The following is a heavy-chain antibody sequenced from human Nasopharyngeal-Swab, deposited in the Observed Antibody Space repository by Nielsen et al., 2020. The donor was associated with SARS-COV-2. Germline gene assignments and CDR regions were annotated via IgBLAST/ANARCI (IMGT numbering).Heavy chain of an antibody. Sequence: SVKVSCKASGFTFTSSTVQWVRQARGQRLEWIGWIVVGSGNTNYAQKFHERVTITRDMSTSTAYMELSSLRSEDTAVYYCAAAPSGDYGGYWGQGTLVTVSS. CDR2: IVVGSGNT. CDR3: AAAPSGDYGGY. V-gene: IGHV1-58*01. D-gene: IGHD4-23*01. CDR1: GFTFTSST. J-gene: IGHJ4*02.